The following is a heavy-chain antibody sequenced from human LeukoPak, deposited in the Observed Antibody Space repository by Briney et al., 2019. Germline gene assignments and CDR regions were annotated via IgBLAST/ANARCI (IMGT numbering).Heavy chain of an antibody. V-gene: IGHV1-2*02. D-gene: IGHD3-22*01. CDR2: INPNSGGT. Sequence: ASVKVSCKASRYTFIGYYLHWVQQAPGQGLEWMGWINPNSGGTNYAQKFQGRVTMTRDTSISTAYMELSRLRSDDTAVYYCARELPWQDSSGSGYWGQGTLVTVSS. CDR3: ARELPWQDSSGSGY. J-gene: IGHJ4*02. CDR1: RYTFIGYY.